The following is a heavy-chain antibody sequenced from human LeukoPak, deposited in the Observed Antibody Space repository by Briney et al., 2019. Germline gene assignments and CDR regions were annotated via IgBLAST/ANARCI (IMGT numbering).Heavy chain of an antibody. CDR1: GGSISSGVYY. J-gene: IGHJ4*02. Sequence: SETLSLTCTVSGGSISSGVYYWSWIRQPPGKGLEWIGYIYYSGSTYYNPSLKSRVTISVDTSKNQFSLKLSSVTAADTAVYYCARGAPDYGGNSGAADYWGQGTLVTVSS. V-gene: IGHV4-30-4*08. CDR3: ARGAPDYGGNSGAADY. D-gene: IGHD4-23*01. CDR2: IYYSGST.